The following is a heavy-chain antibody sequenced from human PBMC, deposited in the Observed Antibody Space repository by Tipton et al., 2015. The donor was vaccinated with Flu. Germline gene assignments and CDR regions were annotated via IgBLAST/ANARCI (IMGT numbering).Heavy chain of an antibody. CDR3: ARAQEWLRYSYYYGMDV. Sequence: TLSLTCTVSGYSISSDYYWGWIRQPPGKGLEWIGNVFHTGSSYYNPSLKSRVTISVDTSKNQFSLRLGSVTAADTAVYYCARAQEWLRYSYYYGMDVWGQGTTVTVSS. V-gene: IGHV4-38-2*02. D-gene: IGHD5-12*01. CDR2: VFHTGSS. CDR1: GYSISSDYY. J-gene: IGHJ6*02.